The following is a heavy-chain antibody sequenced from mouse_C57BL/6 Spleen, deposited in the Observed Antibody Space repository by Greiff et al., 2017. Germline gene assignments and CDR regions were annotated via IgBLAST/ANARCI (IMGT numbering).Heavy chain of an antibody. CDR3: AGRLRRGLDY. J-gene: IGHJ2*01. V-gene: IGHV5-6*02. CDR1: GFTFSSYG. CDR2: ISSGGSYT. Sequence: EVKVVESGGDLVKPGGSLKLSCAASGFTFSSYGMSWVRQTPDKRLEWVATISSGGSYTYYPDSVKGRFTISRDNAKNTLYLQMSSLKSEDTAMYYCAGRLRRGLDYWGQGTTLTVSS. D-gene: IGHD2-12*01.